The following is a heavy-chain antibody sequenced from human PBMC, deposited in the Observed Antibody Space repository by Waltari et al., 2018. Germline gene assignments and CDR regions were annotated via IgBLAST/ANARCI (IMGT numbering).Heavy chain of an antibody. Sequence: QVQLVQFGAGVKRPGASMKVSCKAYGSSFTYHFIHWVRQAPVQGLEWMGWINPNSGETSYAQKFQGRVTMTRDTSVSTAYVELSELTSDDTAFYFCARGYYGDYAHDSWGQGALVTVSS. J-gene: IGHJ5*01. D-gene: IGHD4-17*01. CDR3: ARGYYGDYAHDS. CDR2: INPNSGET. CDR1: GSSFTYHF. V-gene: IGHV1-2*02.